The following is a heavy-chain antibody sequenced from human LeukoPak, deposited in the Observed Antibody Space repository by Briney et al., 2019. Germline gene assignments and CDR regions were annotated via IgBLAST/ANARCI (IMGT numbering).Heavy chain of an antibody. CDR2: ISWNSGSI. CDR3: ASRRGWALWYFDL. J-gene: IGHJ2*01. V-gene: IGHV3-9*01. CDR1: GFTFDDYA. D-gene: IGHD1-26*01. Sequence: PGGSLRLSCAASGFTFDDYAMHWVRQAPGKGLEWVSGISWNSGSIGYADSVKGRFTISRDNAKNSLYLQMNSLRAEDTAVYYCASRRGWALWYFDLWGRGTLVTVSS.